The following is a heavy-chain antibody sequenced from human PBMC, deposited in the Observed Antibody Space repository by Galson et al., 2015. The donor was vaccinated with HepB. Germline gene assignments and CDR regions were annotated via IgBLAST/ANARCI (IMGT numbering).Heavy chain of an antibody. J-gene: IGHJ4*02. D-gene: IGHD6-6*01. Sequence: SVKVSCKASGYTFTGYYMHWVRQAPGQGLEWMGWVNPNSGGTNYAQKFQGWVTMTRDTSISTAYMELSRLRSDDTAVYYCAREGLISSSFDYWGQGTLVTVSS. CDR2: VNPNSGGT. CDR3: AREGLISSSFDY. V-gene: IGHV1-2*04. CDR1: GYTFTGYY.